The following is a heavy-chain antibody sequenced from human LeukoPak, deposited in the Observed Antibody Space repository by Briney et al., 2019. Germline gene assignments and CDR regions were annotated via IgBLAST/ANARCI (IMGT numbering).Heavy chain of an antibody. D-gene: IGHD2-2*01. Sequence: GSLRLSCAASGFTFSTYTMSWIRQAPGQGLEWVSAIGTTDIYKYYADSVRGRYTISRDNAKGSLYLQMNSLRPDDSAVYYCARSRFCTGTSCTTPGDYWGSGTLVTVSS. V-gene: IGHV3-21*01. J-gene: IGHJ4*02. CDR1: GFTFSTYT. CDR3: ARSRFCTGTSCTTPGDY. CDR2: IGTTDIYK.